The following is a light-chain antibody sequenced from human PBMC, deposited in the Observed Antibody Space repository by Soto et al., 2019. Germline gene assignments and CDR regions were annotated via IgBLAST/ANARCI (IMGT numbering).Light chain of an antibody. CDR3: QQRSNWPTIT. J-gene: IGKJ5*01. V-gene: IGKV3-11*01. Sequence: EIVLTQSPATLSLSPGERATLSCRASQSVKTLLVWYQQRPGQAPRLLIYDASHRAAGIPARFSGIGFGTDFTLTISSLETEDASVYYCQQRSNWPTITFGQGTRLEIK. CDR1: QSVKTL. CDR2: DAS.